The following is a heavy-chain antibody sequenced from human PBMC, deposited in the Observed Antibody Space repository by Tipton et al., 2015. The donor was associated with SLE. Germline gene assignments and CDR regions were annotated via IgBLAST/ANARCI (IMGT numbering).Heavy chain of an antibody. V-gene: IGHV3-23*01. CDR3: AKVAAGAVVAATDSFDL. J-gene: IGHJ3*01. CDR1: GLTFNIYA. CDR2: ISGRGAKT. D-gene: IGHD2-15*01. Sequence: SLRLSCAASGLTFNIYALNWVRPAPGKGLEWVSAISGRGAKTYTADSVKGRLTMSRDNSKNTLYLQMNSLRAEDTAVYYCAKVAAGAVVAATDSFDLWGQGTMVTVSS.